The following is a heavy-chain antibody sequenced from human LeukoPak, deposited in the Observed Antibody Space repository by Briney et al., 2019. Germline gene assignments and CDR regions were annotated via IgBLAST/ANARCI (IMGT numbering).Heavy chain of an antibody. Sequence: GGSPRLSCAASGFTFSNAWMSWVGQAPGKGLEWVANIKQDGSEKYYVDSVKGRFTISRDNAKNSLYLQMNSLRAEDTAVYYCARMYSSSWYYYYYMDVWGKGTTVTISS. CDR2: IKQDGSEK. CDR3: ARMYSSSWYYYYYMDV. V-gene: IGHV3-7*01. CDR1: GFTFSNAW. D-gene: IGHD6-13*01. J-gene: IGHJ6*03.